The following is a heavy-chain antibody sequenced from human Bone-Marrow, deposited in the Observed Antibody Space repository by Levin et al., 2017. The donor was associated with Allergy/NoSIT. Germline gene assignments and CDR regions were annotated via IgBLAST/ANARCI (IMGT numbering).Heavy chain of an antibody. D-gene: IGHD4-17*01. CDR3: ARVLGAVTSFYYGCDV. CDR2: ISSANTYT. CDR1: GFAFTSYT. J-gene: IGHJ6*02. Sequence: GESLKISCAASGFAFTSYTINWVRQAPGKGLEWVSSISSANTYTYNADLVKGRFTISRDNAKNSVYLEMNSLRAEDTAVYYCARVLGAVTSFYYGCDVWGQGTTVTVSS. V-gene: IGHV3-21*01.